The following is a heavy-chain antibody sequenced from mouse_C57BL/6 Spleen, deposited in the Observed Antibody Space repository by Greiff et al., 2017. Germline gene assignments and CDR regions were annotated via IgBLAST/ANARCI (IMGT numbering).Heavy chain of an antibody. CDR1: GYTFTSYW. CDR3: ARESTAQVTYWFAY. V-gene: IGHV1-53*01. Sequence: QVQLKQPGTELVKPGASVKLSCKASGYTFTSYWMHWVKQRPGQGLEWIGNINPSNGGTNYNEKFKSKATLTVDKSSSTAYMQLSSLTSEDSAVYYCARESTAQVTYWFAYWGQGTLVTVSA. J-gene: IGHJ3*01. D-gene: IGHD3-2*02. CDR2: INPSNGGT.